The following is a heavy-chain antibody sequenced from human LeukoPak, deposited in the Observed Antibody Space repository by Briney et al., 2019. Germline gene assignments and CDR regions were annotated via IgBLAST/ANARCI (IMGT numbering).Heavy chain of an antibody. J-gene: IGHJ3*02. Sequence: SVKVSCKASGGTFSSYAISWVRQAPGQGLEWMGRIIPILGIANYAQKFQGRVTITADKSTSTAYMELSSLRSEDAAVYYCATGAMIEAFDIWGQGTMVTVSS. CDR3: ATGAMIEAFDI. CDR2: IIPILGIA. V-gene: IGHV1-69*04. D-gene: IGHD3-22*01. CDR1: GGTFSSYA.